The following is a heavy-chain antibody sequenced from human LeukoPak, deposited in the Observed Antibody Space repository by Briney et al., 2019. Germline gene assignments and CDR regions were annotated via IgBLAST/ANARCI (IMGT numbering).Heavy chain of an antibody. V-gene: IGHV3-48*03. Sequence: GGSLRLPCAASGFTFSSYEMNWVRQTPGKGLEWVSYISSSGTIIYYADSVKGRFTISRDNANNSVSLQMNSLTAEDTAVYYCARDPNYYGSGSYFDPWGQGTLVTVSS. CDR3: ARDPNYYGSGSYFDP. CDR2: ISSSGTII. D-gene: IGHD3-10*01. CDR1: GFTFSSYE. J-gene: IGHJ5*02.